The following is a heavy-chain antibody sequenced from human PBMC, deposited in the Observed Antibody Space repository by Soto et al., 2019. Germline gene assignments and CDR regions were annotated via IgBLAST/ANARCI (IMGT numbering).Heavy chain of an antibody. Sequence: SDTLSLTCSFDTWSFIHYYWNLILQSPVKGLEWIWKIKHTLSSSYNPSLRSRVSFSLDMSKNQFSLVLRSVTAAYTAVYYCARGGRSEWKVDIDIWGQGKMVNVSS. D-gene: IGHD6-19*01. CDR2: IKHTLSS. J-gene: IGHJ3*02. V-gene: IGHV4-34*01. CDR3: ARGGRSEWKVDIDI. CDR1: TWSFIHYY.